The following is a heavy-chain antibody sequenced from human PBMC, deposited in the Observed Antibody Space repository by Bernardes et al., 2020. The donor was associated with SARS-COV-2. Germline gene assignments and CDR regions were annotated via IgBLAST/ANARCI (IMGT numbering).Heavy chain of an antibody. J-gene: IGHJ5*02. CDR2: IYHSGST. D-gene: IGHD2-2*01. V-gene: IGHV4-30-2*01. CDR1: GGSISSGGYS. Sequence: SETLSLTCAVSGGSISSGGYSWSWIRQPPGKGLEWIGYIYHSGSTYYNPSLKSRVTISVDRSKNQFSLKLSSVTAADTAVYYCARDQGYCSSTSCYNWFDPWGQGTLVTVSS. CDR3: ARDQGYCSSTSCYNWFDP.